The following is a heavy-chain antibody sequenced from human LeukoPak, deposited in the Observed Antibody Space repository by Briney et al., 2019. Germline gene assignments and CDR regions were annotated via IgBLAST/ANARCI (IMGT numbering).Heavy chain of an antibody. CDR3: VKDTGMYSYDSSGFDN. Sequence: GGSLRLSCAASGFNFDTYTMNWVRQALGKGLQWVALISASGGMSYYTDSVKGRFSISRDSFRNTLHLKMNDLRTEDTAVYYCVKDTGMYSYDSSGFDNWGQGTLVTVSS. J-gene: IGHJ4*02. V-gene: IGHV3-23*01. CDR1: GFNFDTYT. D-gene: IGHD3-22*01. CDR2: ISASGGMS.